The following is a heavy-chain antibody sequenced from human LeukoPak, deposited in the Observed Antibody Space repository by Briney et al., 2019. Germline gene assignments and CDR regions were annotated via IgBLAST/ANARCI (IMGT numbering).Heavy chain of an antibody. J-gene: IGHJ6*03. D-gene: IGHD6-19*01. CDR1: GYSINSAFY. V-gene: IGHV4-38-2*02. Sequence: SETLSLTCTVSGYSINSAFYWGWIRVPPGKGLEWIGSVFHRGTTYYNSSLKSRVNISIDTSKNQFSLKLSSVTAADTAVYYCARVAGHYYYYYMDVWGKGTTVTVSS. CDR3: ARVAGHYYYYYMDV. CDR2: VFHRGTT.